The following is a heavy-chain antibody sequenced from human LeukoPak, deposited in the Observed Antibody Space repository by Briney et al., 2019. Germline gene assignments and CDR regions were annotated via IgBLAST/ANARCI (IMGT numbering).Heavy chain of an antibody. Sequence: GGSLRLSCAASGFTFSSYEMNWVRQAPGKGLVWVSRINSDGSSTSYADSVKGRFTISRDNAKNTLYLQMNSLRAEDTAVYYCARGISGYYYDSSGFHWGQGTLVTVSS. D-gene: IGHD3-22*01. J-gene: IGHJ4*02. CDR2: INSDGSST. V-gene: IGHV3-74*01. CDR3: ARGISGYYYDSSGFH. CDR1: GFTFSSYE.